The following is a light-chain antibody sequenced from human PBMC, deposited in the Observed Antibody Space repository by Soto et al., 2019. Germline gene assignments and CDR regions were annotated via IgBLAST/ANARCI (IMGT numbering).Light chain of an antibody. CDR2: KAS. CDR1: QSIDTW. V-gene: IGKV1-5*03. CDR3: QQYNSL. J-gene: IGKJ1*01. Sequence: DIQMTQSPSTLSASVGDRVTITCRASQSIDTWMAWYQQKPGKAPKLLIYKASSLESGVPSRFSGSGSGTEFTLTISSLQPDAFATYYCQQYNSLFGQGTKVEIK.